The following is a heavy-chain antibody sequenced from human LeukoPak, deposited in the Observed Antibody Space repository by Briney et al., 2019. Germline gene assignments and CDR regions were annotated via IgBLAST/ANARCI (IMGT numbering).Heavy chain of an antibody. Sequence: KASETLSLTCTVSGGSISSYYWSWIRQPPGKGLEWIGYIYYSGSTNYNPSLKSRVTISVDTSKNQFSLKLSSVTAADTAVYYCAGGGPVWWEIDYWGQGTLVTVSS. CDR1: GGSISSYY. D-gene: IGHD1-26*01. V-gene: IGHV4-59*01. J-gene: IGHJ4*02. CDR2: IYYSGST. CDR3: AGGGPVWWEIDY.